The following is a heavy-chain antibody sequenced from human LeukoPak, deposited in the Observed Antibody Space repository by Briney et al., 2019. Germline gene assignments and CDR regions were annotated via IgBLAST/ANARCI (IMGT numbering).Heavy chain of an antibody. Sequence: GGSLRLSCAASGFTFSSYSMNWVRQAPGEGLEWVSYISSSSSTIDYADSVKGRFTISRDNAKNSLYLQMNSLRAEDTAVYYCARGPYTSSNYFDYWGQGTLVTVSS. D-gene: IGHD6-6*01. J-gene: IGHJ4*02. V-gene: IGHV3-48*01. CDR2: ISSSSSTI. CDR1: GFTFSSYS. CDR3: ARGPYTSSNYFDY.